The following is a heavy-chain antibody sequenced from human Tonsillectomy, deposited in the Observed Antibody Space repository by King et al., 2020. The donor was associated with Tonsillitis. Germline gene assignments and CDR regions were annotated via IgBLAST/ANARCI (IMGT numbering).Heavy chain of an antibody. Sequence: VQLVESGGALVQPGRSLRHSCAAPGFTFDDYPMHWVRHAPGKGLEWVSGISWNSGSIGYADSVQGRFTISRDNAKNSLYLQMNSLRAEDTALYYCAKDKDDSGSRYYYGMDVWGQGTTVTVSS. CDR1: GFTFDDYP. CDR3: AKDKDDSGSRYYYGMDV. J-gene: IGHJ6*02. V-gene: IGHV3-9*01. D-gene: IGHD3-10*01. CDR2: ISWNSGSI.